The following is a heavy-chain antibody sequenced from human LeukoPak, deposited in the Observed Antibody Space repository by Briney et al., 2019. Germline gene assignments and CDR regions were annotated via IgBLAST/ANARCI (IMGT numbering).Heavy chain of an antibody. V-gene: IGHV3-33*03. CDR2: IWYDGSNK. Sequence: GGSLRLSCAASGFTFSSYGMHWVRQAPGKGLEWVAVIWYDGSNKYYADSVKGRFTISRDNAKNSLYLQMNSLRAEDTALYYCAKDTYYDILTGYYHYFDYWGQGTLVTVSS. D-gene: IGHD3-9*01. CDR3: AKDTYYDILTGYYHYFDY. CDR1: GFTFSSYG. J-gene: IGHJ4*02.